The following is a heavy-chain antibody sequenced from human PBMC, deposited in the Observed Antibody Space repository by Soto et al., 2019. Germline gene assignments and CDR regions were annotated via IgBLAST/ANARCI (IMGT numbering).Heavy chain of an antibody. Sequence: SETLSLTCIVSWGSLTSSSFYWGWIRQPPGKGLSWIGNIYYSGTTDYNPSLKSRVSVSTDTSRNQLSLTLSSVTAADTAVYYCVRFYGNAFDIWGPGTLVTVSS. CDR1: WGSLTSSSFY. J-gene: IGHJ3*02. D-gene: IGHD3-10*01. CDR3: VRFYGNAFDI. V-gene: IGHV4-39*01. CDR2: IYYSGTT.